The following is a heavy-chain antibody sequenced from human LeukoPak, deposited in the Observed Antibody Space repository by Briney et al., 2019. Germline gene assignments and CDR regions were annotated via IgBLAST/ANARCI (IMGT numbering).Heavy chain of an antibody. D-gene: IGHD3-22*01. CDR1: GGSFSGYY. V-gene: IGHV4-34*01. J-gene: IGHJ5*02. CDR3: ARGRYYDSSGYFRRYINWFDP. CDR2: INHSGST. Sequence: PSETPSLTCAVYGGSFSGYYWSWIRQPPGKGLEWIGEINHSGSTNYNPSLKSRVTISVDTSKNQFSLKLSSVTAADTAVYYCARGRYYDSSGYFRRYINWFDPWGQGTLVTVSS.